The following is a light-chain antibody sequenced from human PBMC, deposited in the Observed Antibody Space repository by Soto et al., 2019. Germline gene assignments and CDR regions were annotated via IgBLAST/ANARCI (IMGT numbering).Light chain of an antibody. V-gene: IGKV3-15*01. CDR3: QQYNNWPIT. CDR2: GAS. J-gene: IGKJ5*01. CDR1: QSVSTSN. Sequence: IVLTQSPGTLSSSPGERATLSCRASQSVSTSNLAWYQQRPGQAPRLLMYGASNRATGIPARFSGSGSGTEFTLTISSLQSEDFAVYYCQQYNNWPITFGQGTRLEIK.